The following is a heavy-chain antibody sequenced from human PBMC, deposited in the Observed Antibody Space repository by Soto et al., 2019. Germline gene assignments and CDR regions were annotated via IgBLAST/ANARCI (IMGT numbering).Heavy chain of an antibody. V-gene: IGHV1-18*01. CDR2: ISAYNGNR. J-gene: IGHJ4*02. D-gene: IGHD3-16*01. CDR1: GYTPTNYD. Sequence: QVPLVQSGPEVKKPGASVTVSCKTSGYTPTNYDIGWVRQAPGQGLEWMGWISAYNGNRNSAQKLQGRLTMTTDTSTKTAYMEMRSLRSDDTAVYFCARALCRWGTYCGFDDWGQGTLVTVSS. CDR3: ARALCRWGTYCGFDD.